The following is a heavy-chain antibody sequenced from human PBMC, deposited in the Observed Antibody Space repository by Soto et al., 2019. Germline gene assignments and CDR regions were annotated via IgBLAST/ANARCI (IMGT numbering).Heavy chain of an antibody. CDR3: ARPKSAGLGYYYYGMDV. V-gene: IGHV5-51*01. CDR2: IYPGDSDT. J-gene: IGHJ6*02. Sequence: GQSVNLSGRGSGYSFPSYWIGWVRQMPGKGLEWMGIIYPGDSDTIYSPSFQGQVTISADKSISTAYLQWSSLKASDTAMYYWARPKSAGLGYYYYGMDVWGQGTTGTDS. CDR1: GYSFPSYW. D-gene: IGHD3-16*01.